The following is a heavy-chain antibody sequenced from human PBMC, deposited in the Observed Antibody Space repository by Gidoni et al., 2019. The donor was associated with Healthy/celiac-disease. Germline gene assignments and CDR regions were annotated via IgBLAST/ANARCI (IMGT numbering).Heavy chain of an antibody. J-gene: IGHJ5*02. D-gene: IGHD1-26*01. CDR3: ARLSGSYYGSWFDP. V-gene: IGHV1-69*04. CDR2: IIPILGIA. CDR1: GGTFSSYA. Sequence: QVQLVQSGAEVQKPGSSVKVSCTASGGTFSSYAISWVRQAPGQVLEWMGRIIPILGIANYAQKFQGRVTITADKSTSTAYMELSSLRSEDTAVYYCARLSGSYYGSWFDPWGQGTLVTVSS.